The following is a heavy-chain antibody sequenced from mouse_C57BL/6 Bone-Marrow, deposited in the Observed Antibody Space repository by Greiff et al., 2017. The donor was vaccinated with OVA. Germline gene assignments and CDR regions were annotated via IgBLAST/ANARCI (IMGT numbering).Heavy chain of an antibody. CDR2: ISSGGSYP. CDR1: GFTFSSYG. J-gene: IGHJ3*01. CDR3: ARQEKFAY. Sequence: EVQLVESGGDLVKPGGSLKLSCAASGFTFSSYGMSWVRQTPDKRLEWVATISSGGSYPYYPDSVKGRFTISRDNAKNTLYLQMSSLKSEDTAMYYCARQEKFAYWGQGTLVTVSA. V-gene: IGHV5-6*01.